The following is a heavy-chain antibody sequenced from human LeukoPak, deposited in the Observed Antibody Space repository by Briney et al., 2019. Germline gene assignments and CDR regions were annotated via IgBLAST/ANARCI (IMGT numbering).Heavy chain of an antibody. J-gene: IGHJ5*02. CDR1: GYSISSGYY. CDR3: ARGYSSGWYLLGDNWFDP. Sequence: PSETLSLTCTVSGYSISSGYYWSWTRQPPGKGLEWIGYIYYSGSTNYNPSLKSRVIISVDTSKNQFSLKLSSVTAADTAVYYCARGYSSGWYLLGDNWFDPWGQGTLVTVSS. CDR2: IYYSGST. V-gene: IGHV4-61*01. D-gene: IGHD6-19*01.